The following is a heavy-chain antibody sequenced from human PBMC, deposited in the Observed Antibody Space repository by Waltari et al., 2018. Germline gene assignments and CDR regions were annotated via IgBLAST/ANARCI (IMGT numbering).Heavy chain of an antibody. CDR1: GFTFSGYA. J-gene: IGHJ5*01. D-gene: IGHD1-26*01. Sequence: EVQLLESGGGLVQPGGSLRLSCAASGFTFSGYAMSWVRQAPGKGLEWVASIGGSGGSTYYADAVKGLFTSARDKSKTTRYLQMNSLRAEDTAVYYCAKWGGSYWLAPPLSDSWGQGTLVTVSS. CDR3: AKWGGSYWLAPPLSDS. V-gene: IGHV3-23*01. CDR2: IGGSGGST.